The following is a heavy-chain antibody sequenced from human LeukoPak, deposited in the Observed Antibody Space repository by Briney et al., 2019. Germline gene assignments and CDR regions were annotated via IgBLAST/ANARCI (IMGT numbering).Heavy chain of an antibody. D-gene: IGHD4-17*01. CDR3: ARPHGDYYNWFDP. CDR2: INPNSGDT. CDR1: GYSFTGYY. J-gene: IGHJ5*02. V-gene: IGHV1-2*02. Sequence: GASVKVSCKASGYSFTGYYIHWVRQAPGQGLEWMGWINPNSGDTNYAQKFQDRVTLTRDTSITTAYMELTNLRSDDTAVYYCARPHGDYYNWFDPWGQGTLVTVSS.